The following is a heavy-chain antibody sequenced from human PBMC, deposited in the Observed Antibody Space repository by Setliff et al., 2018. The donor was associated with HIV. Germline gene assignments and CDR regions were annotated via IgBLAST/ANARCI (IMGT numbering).Heavy chain of an antibody. Sequence: SETLSLTCVVSGGSISSGGYSWTWIRQPPGKGLEWIGEINPVGRNDNYNPSLNNRAAIVLDTSKNQFSLWLTSVTAADTAVYYCARVGLRFKYTFDYWGQGMLVTVSS. V-gene: IGHV4-34*04. CDR3: ARVGLRFKYTFDY. J-gene: IGHJ4*02. CDR2: INPVGRN. CDR1: GGSISSGGYS. D-gene: IGHD5-12*01.